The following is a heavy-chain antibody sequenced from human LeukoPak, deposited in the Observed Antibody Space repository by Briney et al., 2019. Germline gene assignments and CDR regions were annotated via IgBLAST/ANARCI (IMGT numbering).Heavy chain of an antibody. CDR3: ARGRYSAFDI. CDR1: GFTFSSYE. D-gene: IGHD1-26*01. Sequence: GGSLRLSCAASGFTFSSYEMNWVRQAPGKGLEWVSYISSSGSTIYYADSVKGRFTISRDNAENSLYLQMNSLRAEDTAVYYCARGRYSAFDIWGQGTMVTVSS. J-gene: IGHJ3*02. V-gene: IGHV3-48*03. CDR2: ISSSGSTI.